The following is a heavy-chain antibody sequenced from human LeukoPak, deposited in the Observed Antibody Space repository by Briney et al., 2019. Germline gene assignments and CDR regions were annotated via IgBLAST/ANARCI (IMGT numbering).Heavy chain of an antibody. CDR3: ARDRLQLQS. J-gene: IGHJ5*02. V-gene: IGHV4-39*07. CDR2: INHSGNT. D-gene: IGHD5-24*01. Sequence: SETLSLTCTVSGGSISSSSYYWGWIRQPPGKGLEWIGEINHSGNTNYNPSLKSRLTISVDTSKNQFSLKLSSVTAADTAVYYCARDRLQLQSWGQGTLVTVSS. CDR1: GGSISSSSYY.